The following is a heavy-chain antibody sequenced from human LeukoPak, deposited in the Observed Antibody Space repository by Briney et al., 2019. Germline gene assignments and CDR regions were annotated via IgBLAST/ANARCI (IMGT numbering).Heavy chain of an antibody. V-gene: IGHV1-2*02. CDR3: ARVGGYCSGGSCYSHFDY. CDR1: GYTFTSYG. Sequence: ASVKVSCKASGYTFTSYGIIWVRQAPGQGLEWVGWISPKSGGTNYAQNFQGRVTMTRDTSISTAYMELSRLRSDDTAVYYCARVGGYCSGGSCYSHFDYWGQGTLVTVSS. D-gene: IGHD2-15*01. J-gene: IGHJ4*02. CDR2: ISPKSGGT.